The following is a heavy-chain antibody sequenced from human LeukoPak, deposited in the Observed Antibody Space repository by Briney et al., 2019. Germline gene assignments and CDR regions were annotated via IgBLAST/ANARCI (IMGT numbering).Heavy chain of an antibody. CDR2: ISSSGSTI. CDR1: GFTFSDYY. V-gene: IGHV3-11*01. CDR3: ARDRRILTGYDAFDI. J-gene: IGHJ3*02. D-gene: IGHD3-9*01. Sequence: GGSLRLSCAASGFTFSDYYMRWIRQAPGKGLEWVSYISSSGSTIYYADSVKGRFTISRDNAKNSLYLQMNSLRAEDTAVYYCARDRRILTGYDAFDIWGQGTMVTVSS.